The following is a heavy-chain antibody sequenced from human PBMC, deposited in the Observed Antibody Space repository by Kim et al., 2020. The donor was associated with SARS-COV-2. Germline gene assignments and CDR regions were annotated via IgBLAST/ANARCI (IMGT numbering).Heavy chain of an antibody. V-gene: IGHV1-69*13. CDR1: GGTFSSYA. CDR2: IIPIFGTA. J-gene: IGHJ5*02. D-gene: IGHD3-10*01. CDR3: ARAPYYYGSGRNIVHNWFDP. Sequence: SVKVSCKASGGTFSSYAISWVRQAPGQGLEWMGGIIPIFGTANYAQKFQGRVTITADESTSTAYMELSSLRSEDTAVYYCARAPYYYGSGRNIVHNWFDPWGQGTLVTVSS.